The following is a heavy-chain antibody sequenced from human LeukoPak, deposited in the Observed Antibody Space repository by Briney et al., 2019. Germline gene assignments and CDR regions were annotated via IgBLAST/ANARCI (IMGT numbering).Heavy chain of an antibody. J-gene: IGHJ3*01. Sequence: ASVKVSCKASGYTFTDYYVHWVRQAPGQGPDWVGWINPTSGATNYAQKFQGRVTMTRDTSNNTSYMELSRLRSDDTAVYYCAREFRTTTWSFDAFDLWGQGTTVTVSS. V-gene: IGHV1-2*02. CDR3: AREFRTTTWSFDAFDL. D-gene: IGHD1/OR15-1a*01. CDR2: INPTSGAT. CDR1: GYTFTDYY.